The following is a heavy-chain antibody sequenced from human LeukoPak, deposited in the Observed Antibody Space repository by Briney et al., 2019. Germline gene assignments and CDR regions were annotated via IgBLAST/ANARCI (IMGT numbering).Heavy chain of an antibody. CDR3: AKIAAADPIDY. Sequence: GGSLRLSCAASGFTSSGYAMSWVRQAPGKGLEWVSAISGSGGSTYYADSVKGRFTTSRDNSKNTLYLQMNSLRAEDTAVYYCAKIAAADPIDYWGQGTLVTVSS. CDR2: ISGSGGST. V-gene: IGHV3-23*01. CDR1: GFTSSGYA. J-gene: IGHJ4*02. D-gene: IGHD6-13*01.